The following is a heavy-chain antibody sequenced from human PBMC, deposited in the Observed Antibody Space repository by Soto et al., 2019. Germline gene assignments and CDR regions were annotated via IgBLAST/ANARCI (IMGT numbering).Heavy chain of an antibody. CDR2: IIPIFGTE. J-gene: IGHJ4*02. D-gene: IGHD3-22*01. CDR3: ARINTTDYYDSSGYPPFDY. V-gene: IGHV1-69*13. Sequence: SVKVSCKASGGTFISYAISWVRQAPGQRLEWMGGIIPIFGTENYAQKFQGRVTITADESTSTAYMQLSGLRSEDTAVYYCARINTTDYYDSSGYPPFDYWGQGTLVTVSS. CDR1: GGTFISYA.